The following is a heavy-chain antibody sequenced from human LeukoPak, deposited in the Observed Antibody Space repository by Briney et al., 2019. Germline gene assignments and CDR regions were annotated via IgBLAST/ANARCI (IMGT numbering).Heavy chain of an antibody. CDR2: ISGSGGST. Sequence: ETLSLTCTVSGGSISSYYWSWIRQPPGKGLEWVSAISGSGGSTYYADSVKGRFTISRDNSKNTLYLQMNSLRAEDTAVYYCAKGSYDSSLFDYWGQGTLVTVSS. D-gene: IGHD3-22*01. CDR3: AKGSYDSSLFDY. CDR1: GGSISSYY. V-gene: IGHV3-23*01. J-gene: IGHJ4*02.